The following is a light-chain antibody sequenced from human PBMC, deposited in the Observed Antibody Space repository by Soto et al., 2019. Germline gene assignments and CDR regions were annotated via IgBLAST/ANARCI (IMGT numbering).Light chain of an antibody. Sequence: ETVMTQSPVTLSVSPGERATLTCRASQSVGGNLAWYQQKPGQAPRLLIYDASTRATGLPARFSGWGSGTEFTLTISSPQSEDFAVYYCKQYDKWPYSFGQGTKLEIK. CDR3: KQYDKWPYS. CDR1: QSVGGN. CDR2: DAS. J-gene: IGKJ2*03. V-gene: IGKV3-15*01.